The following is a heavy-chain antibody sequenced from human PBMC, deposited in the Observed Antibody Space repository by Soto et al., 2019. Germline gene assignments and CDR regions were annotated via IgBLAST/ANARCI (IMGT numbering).Heavy chain of an antibody. CDR1: GVSISSGGYS. CDR2: IYHSGRT. Sequence: PWETLSLTCAVSGVSISSGGYSWSWLRQPPGKGLEWIGYIYHSGRTYYNPSLKSRVTTSDNSTKNQCSLKLSSVTAADTAVYYCARGPKPYSSSSHYYYYCGMDVWGQGTTVTVSS. V-gene: IGHV4-30-2*01. CDR3: ARGPKPYSSSSHYYYYCGMDV. J-gene: IGHJ6*02. D-gene: IGHD6-6*01.